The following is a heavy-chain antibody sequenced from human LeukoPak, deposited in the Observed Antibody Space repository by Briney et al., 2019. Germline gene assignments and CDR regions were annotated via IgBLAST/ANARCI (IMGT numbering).Heavy chain of an antibody. CDR3: AKECGGGCSDDY. Sequence: GGSLRLSCAASGFTFSAYGMHWVRRAPGKGLEWVAFIWFDGSNKYYADSVKGRFTISRDNSKNTLYLQMNSLRLEDTAVFYCAKECGGGCSDDYWGQGTLVTVTS. V-gene: IGHV3-30*02. D-gene: IGHD2-21*02. CDR1: GFTFSAYG. J-gene: IGHJ4*02. CDR2: IWFDGSNK.